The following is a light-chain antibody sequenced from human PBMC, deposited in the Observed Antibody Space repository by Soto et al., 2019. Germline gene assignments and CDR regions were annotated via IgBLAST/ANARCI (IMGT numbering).Light chain of an antibody. CDR3: QQYGRSPTT. J-gene: IGKJ1*01. Sequence: EIVLTQSPGTLSLSPGERATLSCRASQSVSSSYLAWYQQKPGQAPRLLIYAASSRATGIPDRFSGSGSGTDFTLTISGLEPEDFAVYCCQQYGRSPTTFGQGTKVDIK. V-gene: IGKV3-20*01. CDR2: AAS. CDR1: QSVSSSY.